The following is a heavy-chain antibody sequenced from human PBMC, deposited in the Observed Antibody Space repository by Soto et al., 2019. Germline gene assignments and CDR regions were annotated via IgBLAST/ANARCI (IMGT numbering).Heavy chain of an antibody. CDR2: IYCSGST. J-gene: IGHJ6*02. CDR3: AREVVVVAATSHYYYGMDV. Sequence: PSETLSLTCTVSGGPISSGDYYWSWIRQPPGKGLEWIGYIYCSGSTYYNPSLKSRVTISVDTSKNQFSLKLSSVTAADTAVYYCAREVVVVAATSHYYYGMDVWGQGTTVTVSS. V-gene: IGHV4-30-4*01. CDR1: GGPISSGDYY. D-gene: IGHD2-15*01.